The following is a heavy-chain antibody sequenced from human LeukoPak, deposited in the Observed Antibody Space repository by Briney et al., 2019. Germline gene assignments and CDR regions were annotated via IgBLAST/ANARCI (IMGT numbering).Heavy chain of an antibody. CDR1: GGSFSGYY. D-gene: IGHD3-22*01. CDR3: ARHVAYYYDSSGYYHGN. J-gene: IGHJ4*02. V-gene: IGHV4-34*01. Sequence: SETLSLTCAVYGGSFSGYYWSWIRQPPGKGLEWIGEINHSGSTNYNPSLKSRGTISVDTSKNQFSLKLSSVTAADTAVYYCARHVAYYYDSSGYYHGNWGQGTLVSVSS. CDR2: INHSGST.